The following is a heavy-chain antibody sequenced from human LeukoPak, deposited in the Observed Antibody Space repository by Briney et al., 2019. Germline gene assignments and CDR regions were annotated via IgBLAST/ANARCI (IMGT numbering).Heavy chain of an antibody. J-gene: IGHJ4*02. CDR1: GGSIRSFY. CDR3: ARERGITGTTNYFDY. Sequence: SETLSLTCIVSGGSIRSFYWNWVRQPAGGGLEGIGRIFSSGKPNSNPSLKSRVIMSIDTSKNQFSLNLTSVTAADTAVYYCARERGITGTTNYFDYWGQGTLLTVSS. V-gene: IGHV4-4*07. D-gene: IGHD1-20*01. CDR2: IFSSGKP.